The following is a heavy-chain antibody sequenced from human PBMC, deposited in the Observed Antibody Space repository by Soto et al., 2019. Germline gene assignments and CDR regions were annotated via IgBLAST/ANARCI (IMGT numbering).Heavy chain of an antibody. CDR3: AKDSPDCLADY. CDR2: ISYDGSNK. V-gene: IGHV3-30*18. D-gene: IGHD2-21*01. J-gene: IGHJ4*02. Sequence: QVQLVESGGGVVQPGRSLRLSCAASGFTFSSYGMHWVRQAPGEGLEWVAVISYDGSNKYYADSVKGRFTISRDNSKNTLYLQMNSLRAEDTAVYYCAKDSPDCLADYWGQGTLVTVSS. CDR1: GFTFSSYG.